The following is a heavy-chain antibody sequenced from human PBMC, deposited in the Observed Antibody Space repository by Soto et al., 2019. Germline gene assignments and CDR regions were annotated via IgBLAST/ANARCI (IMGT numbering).Heavy chain of an antibody. V-gene: IGHV3-74*01. D-gene: IGHD6-13*01. Sequence: GGSLRLSCAGSGISFSAYWMHWVRQAPGKGLVWVSRISNDGSATTYADSVKGRFTISRDNAKNTVHLQMNSLRVEDTAVYYCATGGGSSWYSLLVYWGQGTLVTVSS. CDR1: GISFSAYW. CDR3: ATGGGSSWYSLLVY. J-gene: IGHJ4*02. CDR2: ISNDGSAT.